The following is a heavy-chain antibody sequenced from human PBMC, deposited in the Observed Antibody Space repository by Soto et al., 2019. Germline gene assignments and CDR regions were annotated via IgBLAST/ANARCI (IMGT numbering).Heavy chain of an antibody. D-gene: IGHD5-12*01. Sequence: SETLPFTCTASGGSISSSSYYWGWIRQPPGKGLEWIGSIYYSGSTSYNPSLKSRVTISVDTSKNQFSLTLNSVTAADTAVYYCARSGYGDTSNVDYWGQGTLVTVSS. V-gene: IGHV4-39*01. CDR3: ARSGYGDTSNVDY. CDR1: GGSISSSSYY. CDR2: IYYSGST. J-gene: IGHJ4*02.